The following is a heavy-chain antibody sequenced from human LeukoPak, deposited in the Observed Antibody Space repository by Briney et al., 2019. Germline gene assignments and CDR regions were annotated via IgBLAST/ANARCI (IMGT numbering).Heavy chain of an antibody. CDR1: GGSFSGYY. Sequence: PSETLSLTCAVYGGSFSGYYWSWIRQPPGKGLEWIGEINHSGSTNYNPSLKSRVTISVDTSKNQFSLKLSSVTAADTAVYYCARDGELWFGELHFDYWGQGTLVTVSS. CDR3: ARDGELWFGELHFDY. CDR2: INHSGST. V-gene: IGHV4-34*01. J-gene: IGHJ4*02. D-gene: IGHD3-10*01.